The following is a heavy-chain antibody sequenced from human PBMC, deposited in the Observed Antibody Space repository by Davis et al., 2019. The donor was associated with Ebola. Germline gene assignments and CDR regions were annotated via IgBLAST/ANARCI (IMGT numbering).Heavy chain of an antibody. V-gene: IGHV3-23*01. Sequence: GESLKISCAASGFTFSTYAMTWFRQAPGKGLEWVSTVSSSGTSTYYADSVKGRFTISRDNSKTSLYLQMNSLRADDTAVYYCANPSATGDLGGYWGQGALVTVSS. CDR1: GFTFSTYA. CDR3: ANPSATGDLGGY. CDR2: VSSSGTST. J-gene: IGHJ4*02. D-gene: IGHD7-27*01.